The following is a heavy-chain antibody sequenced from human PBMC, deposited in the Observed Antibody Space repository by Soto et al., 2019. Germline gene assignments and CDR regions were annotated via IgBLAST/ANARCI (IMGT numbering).Heavy chain of an antibody. CDR3: ARGSSGSTTGGAYYYYGMDV. V-gene: IGHV4-4*02. Sequence: PSETLSLTCAVSGGSISSSNWWSWVRQPPGKGLEWIGEIYHSGSTNYNPSLKSRVTISVDKSKNQFSLKLSSVTAADTAVYYCARGSSGSTTGGAYYYYGMDVWGQGTTVTVSS. CDR1: GGSISSSNW. J-gene: IGHJ6*02. D-gene: IGHD4-17*01. CDR2: IYHSGST.